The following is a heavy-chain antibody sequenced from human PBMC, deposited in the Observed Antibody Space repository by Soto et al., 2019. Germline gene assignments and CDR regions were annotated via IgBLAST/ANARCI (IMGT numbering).Heavy chain of an antibody. V-gene: IGHV4-4*07. J-gene: IGHJ5*02. Sequence: SETLSLTCTVSGASISSYFWTWIRQPAGKGLDWIGRISTSGTTNYNPSLKSRVTMSVDTSKNHFSLSLSSVTAADTAVYYCAREAGPDRWFDPWGQGTLVTVSS. D-gene: IGHD6-19*01. CDR2: ISTSGTT. CDR3: AREAGPDRWFDP. CDR1: GASISSYF.